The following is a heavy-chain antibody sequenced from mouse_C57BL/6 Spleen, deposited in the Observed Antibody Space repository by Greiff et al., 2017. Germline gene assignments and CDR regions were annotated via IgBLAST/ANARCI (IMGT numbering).Heavy chain of an antibody. D-gene: IGHD2-10*02. Sequence: VQLKESGGDLVKPGGSLKLSCAASGFTFSSYGMSWVRQTPDKRLEWVATISSGGSYTYYPDSVKGRFTISRDNAKNTLYLQMSSLKSEYTAMYYCARHEYCYWGQGTTLTVSS. J-gene: IGHJ2*01. V-gene: IGHV5-6*01. CDR1: GFTFSSYG. CDR3: ARHEYCY. CDR2: ISSGGSYT.